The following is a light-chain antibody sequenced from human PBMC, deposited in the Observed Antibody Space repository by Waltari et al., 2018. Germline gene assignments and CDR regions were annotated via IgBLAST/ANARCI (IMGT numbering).Light chain of an antibody. CDR3: QQYERWPPWA. Sequence: EIVMTQSPVTLSVSPGERATLSCWASQSVSNKVAWYQQKFGQAPRLLIYDASTRATGVPDRFSGSGSGTEFTLTISSLQSEDLALYYGQQYERWPPWAFGQGTKVEIK. J-gene: IGKJ1*01. CDR2: DAS. V-gene: IGKV3-15*01. CDR1: QSVSNK.